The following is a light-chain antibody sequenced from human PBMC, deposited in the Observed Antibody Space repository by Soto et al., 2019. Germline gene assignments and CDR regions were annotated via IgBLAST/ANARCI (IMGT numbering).Light chain of an antibody. CDR3: QTWDTGIS. V-gene: IGLV4-69*01. CDR2: LNSDGSH. CDR1: SGHSNYA. J-gene: IGLJ2*01. Sequence: QPVLTQSPSASASLGASVKLTCTLSSGHSNYAIAWHQQQPEKGPRYLMKLNSDGSHSKGDGIPDRFSGSSSGAERYLTISSLQSEDEADYYCQTWDTGISFGGGTQLTVL.